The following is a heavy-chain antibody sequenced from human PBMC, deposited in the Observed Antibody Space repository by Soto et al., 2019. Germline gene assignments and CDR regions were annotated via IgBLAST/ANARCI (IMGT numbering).Heavy chain of an antibody. CDR1: GDSVSSNSAA. Sequence: PSQTLSLTCAISGDSVSSNSAAWNWIRQSPSRGLEWLGRTYYRSKWYNDYAVSVKSRITINPDTSKNQFSLQLNSVTPEDTAVYYCAIGLEAAHTGWFDPWGQGTLVTVSS. CDR3: AIGLEAAHTGWFDP. J-gene: IGHJ5*02. CDR2: TYYRSKWYN. V-gene: IGHV6-1*01. D-gene: IGHD6-25*01.